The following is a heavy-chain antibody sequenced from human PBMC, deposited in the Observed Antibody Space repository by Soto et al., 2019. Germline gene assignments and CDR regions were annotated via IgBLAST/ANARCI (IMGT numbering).Heavy chain of an antibody. V-gene: IGHV3-30*02. Sequence: GGSLRLSCAASGFTFSSYGMHWVRQAPGKGLEWVAVIWYDGSNKYYADSVKGRFTISRDNSKNTLYLQMNSLRAEDTAVYYCAKDLVRYCSGGSCYGMDVWGQGTTVTVSS. CDR1: GFTFSSYG. J-gene: IGHJ6*02. D-gene: IGHD2-15*01. CDR2: IWYDGSNK. CDR3: AKDLVRYCSGGSCYGMDV.